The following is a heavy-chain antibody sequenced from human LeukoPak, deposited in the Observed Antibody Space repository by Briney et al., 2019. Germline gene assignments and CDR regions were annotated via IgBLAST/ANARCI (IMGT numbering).Heavy chain of an antibody. Sequence: PGGSLRLSCAASGFTFSSYSMNWVRQAPGKGLEWVSSISSSSSYIYYADSVKGRFTISRDNAKNSLYLQMNSLRAEDTAVYYCARGGLTYYDFWSGPYYFDYWGQGTLSPSPQ. D-gene: IGHD3-3*01. V-gene: IGHV3-21*01. J-gene: IGHJ4*02. CDR1: GFTFSSYS. CDR3: ARGGLTYYDFWSGPYYFDY. CDR2: ISSSSSYI.